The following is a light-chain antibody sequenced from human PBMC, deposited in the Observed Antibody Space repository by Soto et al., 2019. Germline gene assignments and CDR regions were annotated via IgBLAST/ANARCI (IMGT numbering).Light chain of an antibody. V-gene: IGLV1-51*01. CDR3: GTWDNSLSVEV. CDR1: SSNIGYHY. Sequence: QSVLTQPPSVSAAPGQKVTISCSGNSSNIGYHYVSWYQQVPGTAPKLLIYDNNKRPSGIPDRFSGSKSGTSATLGITGLQTGDEADYYCGTWDNSLSVEVFAGGTQLTVL. CDR2: DNN. J-gene: IGLJ3*02.